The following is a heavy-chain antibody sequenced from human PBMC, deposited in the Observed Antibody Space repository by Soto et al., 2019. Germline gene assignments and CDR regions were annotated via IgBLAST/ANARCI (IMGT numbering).Heavy chain of an antibody. J-gene: IGHJ4*02. D-gene: IGHD6-19*01. CDR1: GFTFSSYS. Sequence: GGSLRLSCAASGFTFSSYSMNWVRQAPGKGLEWVSSISSSSSYIYYADSVKGRFTISRDNAKNSLYLQMNSLRAEDTAVYYCARGKGIENVAVAGLHDYWGQGTLVTVSS. V-gene: IGHV3-21*01. CDR3: ARGKGIENVAVAGLHDY. CDR2: ISSSSSYI.